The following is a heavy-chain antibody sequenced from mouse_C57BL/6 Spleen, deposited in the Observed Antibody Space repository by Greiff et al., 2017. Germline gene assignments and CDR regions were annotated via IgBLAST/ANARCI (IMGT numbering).Heavy chain of an antibody. CDR2: INPNNGGT. J-gene: IGHJ2*01. D-gene: IGHD1-1*01. CDR3: AREGELRLLFFDY. Sequence: EVQLQQSGPELVKPGASVKISCKASGYTFTDYYMNWVKQSHGKSLEWIGDINPNNGGTSYNQKFKGKATLTVDKSSSTAYMELRSLTSEDSAVYYCAREGELRLLFFDYWGQGTTLTVSS. V-gene: IGHV1-26*01. CDR1: GYTFTDYY.